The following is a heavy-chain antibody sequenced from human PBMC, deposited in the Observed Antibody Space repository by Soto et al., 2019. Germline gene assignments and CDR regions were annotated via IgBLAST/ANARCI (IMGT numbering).Heavy chain of an antibody. V-gene: IGHV1-2*02. CDR1: GYTFSGYY. Sequence: QVQLVQSEAEVKESGASVKVSCKASGYTFSGYYIHWVRQAPGQAPEWVGEIGPKSGGTRYAQKFQGRVTMTKDTSITTVYMELRNLSPDDTAVYFCGRGRSGELVIFYWGQGTLVTVHS. J-gene: IGHJ4*02. CDR3: GRGRSGELVIFY. CDR2: IGPKSGGT. D-gene: IGHD1-26*01.